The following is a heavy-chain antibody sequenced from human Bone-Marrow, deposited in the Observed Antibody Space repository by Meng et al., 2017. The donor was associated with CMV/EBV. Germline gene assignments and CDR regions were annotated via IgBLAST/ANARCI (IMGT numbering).Heavy chain of an antibody. D-gene: IGHD2-8*01. CDR3: ARLDRLMGNTNFDY. CDR2: INPNSGGT. J-gene: IGHJ4*02. V-gene: IGHV1-2*02. Sequence: ASVKVSCKASGYTLTGYYMHWVRQAPGQGLGWMGWINPNSGGTNYAQKFQGRVTMTRDTSISTAYMEVSRLRSDDTAVYYCARLDRLMGNTNFDYWGQGTLVTVSS. CDR1: GYTLTGYY.